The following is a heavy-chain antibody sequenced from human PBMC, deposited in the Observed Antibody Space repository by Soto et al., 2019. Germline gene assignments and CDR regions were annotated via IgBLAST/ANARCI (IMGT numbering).Heavy chain of an antibody. CDR2: VYYSGSV. D-gene: IGHD3-3*01. V-gene: IGHV4-59*01. J-gene: IGHJ4*02. Sequence: SETLALTCTVSGDSIRPYYWTWIRQPPGKGLEWIGYVYYSGSVNYKSSLKSRVTMSVDTSKNQFSLRLNSVTAADTAVYYCVRIFKIMSITIFRVVPPEAYFDDWGQGTRVTVSS. CDR3: VRIFKIMSITIFRVVPPEAYFDD. CDR1: GDSIRPYY.